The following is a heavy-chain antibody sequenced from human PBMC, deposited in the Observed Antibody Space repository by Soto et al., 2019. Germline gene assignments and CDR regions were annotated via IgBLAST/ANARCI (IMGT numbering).Heavy chain of an antibody. CDR1: GFTFSSYG. CDR2: ISYDGSNK. CDR3: AKAPRLAPDGFDAFDI. V-gene: IGHV3-30*18. Sequence: QVQLVESGGGVVQPGRSLRLSCAASGFTFSSYGMHWVRQAPGKGLEWVAVISYDGSNKYYADSVKGRFTISRDNSKNTLYLQMNSRRAEDTAVDDWAKAPRLAPDGFDAFDIWGQGTMVTVSS. J-gene: IGHJ3*02.